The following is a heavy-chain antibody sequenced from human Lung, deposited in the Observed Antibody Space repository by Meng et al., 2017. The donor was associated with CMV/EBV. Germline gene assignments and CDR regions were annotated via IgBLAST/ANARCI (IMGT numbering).Heavy chain of an antibody. CDR1: GFTFNKYA. CDR3: AKGLGTTGWYSPLDS. CDR2: ISAVIDNT. D-gene: IGHD6-19*01. J-gene: IGHJ5*01. V-gene: IGHV3-23*01. Sequence: GGSLRLSCAASGFTFNKYAMTWVRQAPGKGLEWVSIISAVIDNTYYVDSVKGRFTLSRDNSMNTLYLQMHSLRAEDTAIYFCAKGLGTTGWYSPLDSWGRGTLVTVSS.